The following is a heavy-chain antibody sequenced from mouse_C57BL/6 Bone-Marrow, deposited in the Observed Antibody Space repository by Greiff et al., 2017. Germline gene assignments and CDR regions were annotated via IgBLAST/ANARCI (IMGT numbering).Heavy chain of an antibody. CDR3: ASHDGYFYWYFDV. J-gene: IGHJ1*03. D-gene: IGHD2-3*01. V-gene: IGHV5-6*01. Sequence: EVHLVESGGDLVKPGGSLKLSCAASVFTFSSYGMSWVRQTPDTRLEWVATISSVGSYTYYPDSVKGRFTISRDNAKNTLYLQMSSLKSEDTALYYCASHDGYFYWYFDVWGTGTTVTVSS. CDR2: ISSVGSYT. CDR1: VFTFSSYG.